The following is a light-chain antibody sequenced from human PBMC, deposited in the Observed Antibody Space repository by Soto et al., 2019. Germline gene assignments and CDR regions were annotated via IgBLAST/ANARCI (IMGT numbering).Light chain of an antibody. CDR2: DAS. V-gene: IGKV1-5*01. CDR1: QSISRS. J-gene: IGKJ3*01. CDR3: QQYKSYFLT. Sequence: DIQMTQSPSTLSASVGDRVTITCRASQSISRSLAWYQQKSGKAPKLLIYDASSLESGVPSRFSGSGFGTEFTLTITGLHPDPFAPYSCQQYKSYFLTFGPGTKVDI.